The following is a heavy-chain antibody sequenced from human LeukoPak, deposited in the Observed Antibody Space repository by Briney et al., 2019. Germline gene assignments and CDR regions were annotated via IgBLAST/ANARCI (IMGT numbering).Heavy chain of an antibody. CDR2: INWNGGST. Sequence: GGSLILSCAASGFTFDDYDMSWVRHAPGKGLEWVSGINWNGGSTSYADSVKGRFTISRDNAKNSLYLQMNSLRAEDTALYYCARRDYYGSGSPDYWGQGTLVTVSS. CDR1: GFTFDDYD. J-gene: IGHJ4*02. V-gene: IGHV3-20*04. D-gene: IGHD3-10*01. CDR3: ARRDYYGSGSPDY.